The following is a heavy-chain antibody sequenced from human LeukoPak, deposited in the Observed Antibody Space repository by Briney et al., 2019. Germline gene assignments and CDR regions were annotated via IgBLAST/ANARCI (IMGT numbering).Heavy chain of an antibody. D-gene: IGHD6-19*01. J-gene: IGHJ4*02. CDR1: GFSFSSYS. CDR3: ARSLPSSGCPGDY. CDR2: INWNGGST. Sequence: PGGSLRLSRAASGFSFSSYSMNWVRQAPGKGLEWVSGINWNGGSTGYADSVKGRFTISRDNAKNSLYLQMNSLRAEDTALYYCARSLPSSGCPGDYWGQGTLVTVSS. V-gene: IGHV3-20*04.